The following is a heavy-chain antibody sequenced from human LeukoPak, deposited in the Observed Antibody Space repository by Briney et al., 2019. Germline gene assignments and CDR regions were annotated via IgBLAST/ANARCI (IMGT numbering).Heavy chain of an antibody. D-gene: IGHD1-26*01. J-gene: IGHJ4*02. CDR2: IYPSGST. CDR1: GGSISSYY. V-gene: IGHV4-4*07. Sequence: SETLSLTCTVSGGSISSYYWTWIRQPAGKGLEWIGRIYPSGSTNYNPSLKSRVTMSVDTSKNQFSLKLSAETAADTAVYYCARENSGSYREFDYWGQGTLVTVSS. CDR3: ARENSGSYREFDY.